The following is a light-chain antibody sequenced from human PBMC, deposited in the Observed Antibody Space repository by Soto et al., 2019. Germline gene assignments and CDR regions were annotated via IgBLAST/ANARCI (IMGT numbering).Light chain of an antibody. CDR3: QQTFDTFT. CDR1: QSISGY. Sequence: DIRMTQSPSSLSASVGDRVDITCRAGQSISGYLNWYQQKPGNAPKLLIFAASTLQGGVPSRFSASGFGTHFTLTISSLQPEDFATYYCQQTFDTFTFGGGTKVDIK. CDR2: AAS. V-gene: IGKV1-39*01. J-gene: IGKJ4*01.